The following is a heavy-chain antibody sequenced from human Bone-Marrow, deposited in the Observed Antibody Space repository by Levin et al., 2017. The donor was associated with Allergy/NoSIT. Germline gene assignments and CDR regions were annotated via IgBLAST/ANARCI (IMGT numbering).Heavy chain of an antibody. D-gene: IGHD5/OR15-5a*01. V-gene: IGHV3-7*01. CDR3: ARGSSGIYVGDFDL. Sequence: PEASVKVSCAASGFTFSSYWMTWVRQAPGKGLEWVANIKQDGNEKHYVDSVKGRFTISRDNAKNSLYLEVNSLRPEDTAVFYCARGSSGIYVGDFDLWGQGTLVSVS. J-gene: IGHJ4*02. CDR2: IKQDGNEK. CDR1: GFTFSSYW.